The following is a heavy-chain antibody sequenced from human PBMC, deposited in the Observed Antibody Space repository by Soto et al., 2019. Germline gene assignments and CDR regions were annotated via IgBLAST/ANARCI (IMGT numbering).Heavy chain of an antibody. V-gene: IGHV3-9*01. Sequence: EVQLVESGGGLVQPGRSLRLSCAASGFTFDDYAMHWVRQAPGKGLEWVSGISWNSGNIGYADSVKGRFTISRDNAKNSLYLQMNSLRAEDTALYYCAKDTRGAEYYYYYMDVWGKGTTVTVSS. CDR2: ISWNSGNI. J-gene: IGHJ6*03. CDR3: AKDTRGAEYYYYYMDV. CDR1: GFTFDDYA. D-gene: IGHD3-10*01.